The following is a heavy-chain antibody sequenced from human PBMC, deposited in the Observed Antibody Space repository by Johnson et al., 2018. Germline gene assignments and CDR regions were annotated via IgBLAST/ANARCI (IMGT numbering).Heavy chain of an antibody. D-gene: IGHD4-11*01. CDR1: GFTFSSYA. CDR3: AKAKTVLPPHYYYMDF. CDR2: TGGSGGST. V-gene: IGHV3-23*04. J-gene: IGHJ6*03. Sequence: VQLVESGGGLVQPGGSLRLPGAASGFTFSSYAMSWVRQAPGKGLEWVSATGGSGGSTYYGAPVKGRFTISRDNSKNTLYLQMNSLTPEDTAVYYCAKAKTVLPPHYYYMDFWGKGTTVTVSS.